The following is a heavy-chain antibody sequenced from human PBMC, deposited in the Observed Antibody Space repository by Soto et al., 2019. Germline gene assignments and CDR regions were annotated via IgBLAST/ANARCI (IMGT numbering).Heavy chain of an antibody. CDR2: ISAFNVNT. Sequence: QVQLVQSGAEVKKPGASVKVSCKASGYNFIDYGITWVRQAPGQGLEWMGWISAFNVNTNYGQKLQGRVTMTTDTSTSTAYMELRSLRSDDTAVYYCTRDRRRVPTASWGQGTLVTVSS. CDR1: GYNFIDYG. D-gene: IGHD2-21*02. V-gene: IGHV1-18*01. CDR3: TRDRRRVPTAS. J-gene: IGHJ5*02.